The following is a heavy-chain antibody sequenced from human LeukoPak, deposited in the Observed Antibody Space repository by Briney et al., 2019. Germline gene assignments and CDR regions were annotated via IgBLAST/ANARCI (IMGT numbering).Heavy chain of an antibody. CDR3: ARQDCSSTSCYTVWFDP. CDR1: GFTFSSFY. CDR2: ISSSSSYI. Sequence: GGSLRLSCATSGFTFSSFYMNWVRQAPGKGLEWVSSISSSSSYIYYADSVKGRFTISRDNAKNSLYLQMNSLRAEDTAVYYCARQDCSSTSCYTVWFDPWGQGTLVTVSS. V-gene: IGHV3-21*01. J-gene: IGHJ5*02. D-gene: IGHD2-2*02.